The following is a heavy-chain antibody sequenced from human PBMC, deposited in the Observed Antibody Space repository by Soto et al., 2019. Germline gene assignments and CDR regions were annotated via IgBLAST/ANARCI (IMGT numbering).Heavy chain of an antibody. CDR2: INIDGSST. D-gene: IGHD3-3*01. CDR1: GFTFSSYW. CDR3: ARFRVPI. J-gene: IGHJ3*02. Sequence: PGRSLRLSCAASGFTFSSYWMHWVRQAPGEGLVWVSRINIDGSSTSYADSVKGRFTISRDNHKNTLYLQMNSLRAEDTAIYYCARFRVPIWGQLTMVPV. V-gene: IGHV3-74*01.